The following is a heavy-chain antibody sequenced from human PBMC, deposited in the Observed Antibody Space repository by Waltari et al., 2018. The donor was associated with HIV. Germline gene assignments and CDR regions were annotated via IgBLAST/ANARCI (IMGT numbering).Heavy chain of an antibody. CDR2: TYYSGST. D-gene: IGHD3-10*01. J-gene: IGHJ6*02. Sequence: QVQLQESGPGLVKPSQTLSLTCPASGGPISTGDYYWSWFRQTPGKGLEWIGHTYYSGSTYYNPSLKSRVTISVDTSKNQFSLKLSSVTAADTAVYYCAKDPLGFGYYGMNVWGQGTTVTVSS. V-gene: IGHV4-30-4*01. CDR3: AKDPLGFGYYGMNV. CDR1: GGPISTGDYY.